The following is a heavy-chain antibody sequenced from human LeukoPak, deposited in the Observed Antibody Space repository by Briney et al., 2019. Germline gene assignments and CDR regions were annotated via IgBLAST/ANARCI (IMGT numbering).Heavy chain of an antibody. V-gene: IGHV3-21*01. J-gene: IGHJ5*02. CDR2: ISSSSSYI. CDR3: ARDPGGLGHSSGSDDP. Sequence: PGGSLRLSCAASEFTFSSYSMNWVRQAPGKGLEWVSSISSSSSYIYYADSVKGRFTISRDNAKNSLYLQMNSLRAEDTAVYYCARDPGGLGHSSGSDDPWGQGTLVTVSS. D-gene: IGHD6-19*01. CDR1: EFTFSSYS.